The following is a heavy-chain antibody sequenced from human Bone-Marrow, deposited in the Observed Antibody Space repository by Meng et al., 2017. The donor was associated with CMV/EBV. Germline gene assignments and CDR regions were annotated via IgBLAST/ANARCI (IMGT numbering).Heavy chain of an antibody. D-gene: IGHD1-26*01. V-gene: IGHV1-18*01. J-gene: IGHJ4*02. CDR2: ISTYNGNT. CDR3: ARGGCYYSD. Sequence: ASVKVSCKASGYTFINFGFSWVRQAPGQGLQWMGWISTYNGNTNYAQRLQGRVTLTTDTSTSTAYMELRSLRSDDTAVYYCARGGCYYSDWGQGTLVTVSS. CDR1: GYTFINFG.